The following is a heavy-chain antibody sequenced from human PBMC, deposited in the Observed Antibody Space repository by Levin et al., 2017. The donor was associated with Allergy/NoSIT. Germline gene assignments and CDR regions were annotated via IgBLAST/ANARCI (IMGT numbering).Heavy chain of an antibody. CDR2: IWYDGSNK. Sequence: GESLKISCAASGFTFSSYGMHWVRQAPGKGLEWVAVIWYDGSNKYYADSVKGRFTISRDNSKNTLYLQMNSLRAEDTAVYYCASQAVDFGVVRTNYYYYGMDVWGQGTTVTVSS. CDR1: GFTFSSYG. D-gene: IGHD3-3*01. CDR3: ASQAVDFGVVRTNYYYYGMDV. J-gene: IGHJ6*02. V-gene: IGHV3-33*01.